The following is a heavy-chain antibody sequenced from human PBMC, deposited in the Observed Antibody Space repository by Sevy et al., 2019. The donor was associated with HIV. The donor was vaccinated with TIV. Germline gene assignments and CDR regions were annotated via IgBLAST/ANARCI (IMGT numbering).Heavy chain of an antibody. CDR2: IKSKTDGGTT. CDR3: TTDKFLVIVVFNSPPRRLYGMDV. J-gene: IGHJ6*02. D-gene: IGHD3-3*01. V-gene: IGHV3-15*01. CDR1: GFTFSNAW. Sequence: GGSLRLSCAASGFTFSNAWMSWVRQAPGKGLEWVGRIKSKTDGGTTDYAAPVKGRFTISRDDSKNTLYLQMNSLKTGNTAVNYCTTDKFLVIVVFNSPPRRLYGMDVWGQGTTVTVSS.